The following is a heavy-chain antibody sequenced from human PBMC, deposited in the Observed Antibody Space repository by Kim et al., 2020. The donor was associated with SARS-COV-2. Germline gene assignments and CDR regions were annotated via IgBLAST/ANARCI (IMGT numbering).Heavy chain of an antibody. D-gene: IGHD2-8*01. CDR1: GFTFSSYA. J-gene: IGHJ4*02. V-gene: IGHV3-23*01. CDR2: ISGSGGST. CDR3: AKDPQPFRRYCTNGVCYYFDY. Sequence: GGSLRLSCAASGFTFSSYAMSWVRQAPGKGLEWVSAISGSGGSTYYADSVKGRFTISRDNSKNTLYLQMNSLRAEDTAVYYCAKDPQPFRRYCTNGVCYYFDYWGQGTLVTVSS.